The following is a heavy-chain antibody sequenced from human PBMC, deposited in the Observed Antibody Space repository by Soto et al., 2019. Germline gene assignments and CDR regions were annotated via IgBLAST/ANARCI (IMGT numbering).Heavy chain of an antibody. J-gene: IGHJ4*02. CDR3: ARDRGYSGSYPRYYFDY. CDR1: GGTFSSYA. Sequence: SVKVSCKASGGTFSSYAISWVRQAPGHGLEWMGGTIPIFGTANYAQKFQGRVTITADESTSTAYMELSSLRSEDTAVYYCARDRGYSGSYPRYYFDYWGQGTLVTVSS. D-gene: IGHD1-26*01. CDR2: TIPIFGTA. V-gene: IGHV1-69*13.